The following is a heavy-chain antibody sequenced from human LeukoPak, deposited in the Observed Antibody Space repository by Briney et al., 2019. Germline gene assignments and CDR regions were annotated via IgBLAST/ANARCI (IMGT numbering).Heavy chain of an antibody. CDR1: GFTFSDYY. Sequence: GGSLRLSCAASGFTFSDYYMSWIRQAPGKGLEWLSYISGSGTTIYYAESVKGRFTISRDNAQNSLYLQMTSLRPDDTAMYYLAGSWTSLDAFDIWGQGTMVTVSS. CDR3: AGSWTSLDAFDI. V-gene: IGHV3-11*01. D-gene: IGHD3/OR15-3a*01. CDR2: ISGSGTTI. J-gene: IGHJ3*02.